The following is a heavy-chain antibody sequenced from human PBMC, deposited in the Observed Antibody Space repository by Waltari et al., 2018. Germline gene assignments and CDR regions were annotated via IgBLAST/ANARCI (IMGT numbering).Heavy chain of an antibody. CDR2: IYYSGST. Sequence: QVQLQESDPGLVTPSETLSLTCTVSAGSISSYYWSWIRQPPGKGLEWSGYIYYSGSTNYNPSLKSRVTISVDTSKNQFSLKLSSVTAADTAVYYCAGTPRTGTVDYWGQGTLVTVSS. V-gene: IGHV4-59*01. CDR1: AGSISSYY. J-gene: IGHJ4*02. CDR3: AGTPRTGTVDY. D-gene: IGHD1-1*01.